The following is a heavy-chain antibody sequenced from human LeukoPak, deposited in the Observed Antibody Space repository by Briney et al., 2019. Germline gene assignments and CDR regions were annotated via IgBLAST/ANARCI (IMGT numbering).Heavy chain of an antibody. Sequence: SETLSLTCTVSGGSVSRYYWSWIRQPPGKGLEWIGYIYYSGSTNYNPSLRSRVTISLDTSKNQFSLKLNSVTAADTAVYYCARDLGYCDSTSCYGGYYFDYWGQGILDTVSS. CDR2: IYYSGST. J-gene: IGHJ4*02. V-gene: IGHV4-59*02. CDR1: GGSVSRYY. D-gene: IGHD2-2*01. CDR3: ARDLGYCDSTSCYGGYYFDY.